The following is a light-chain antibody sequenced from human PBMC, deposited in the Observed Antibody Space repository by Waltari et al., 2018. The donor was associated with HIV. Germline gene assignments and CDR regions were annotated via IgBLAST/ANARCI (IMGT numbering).Light chain of an antibody. Sequence: QSALTQPASVSGSPGQSITIPCTGTSSDVGDYHYVSWYQQHPGRAPKVMIYEVSNRPSGVSNRFSGSKSGNTASLTISGLQAEDEADYYCSSYTTSSSWVFGGGTKVTVL. J-gene: IGLJ3*02. CDR3: SSYTTSSSWV. V-gene: IGLV2-14*01. CDR2: EVS. CDR1: SSDVGDYHY.